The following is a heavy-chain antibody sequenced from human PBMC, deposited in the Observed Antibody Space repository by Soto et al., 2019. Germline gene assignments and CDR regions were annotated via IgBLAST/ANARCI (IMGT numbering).Heavy chain of an antibody. D-gene: IGHD3-10*01. J-gene: IGHJ5*02. CDR3: ARVILYGSGSYYNDPIRMGFDP. CDR1: GGSISSGGYY. CDR2: IYYSGST. Sequence: QVQLQESGPGLVKPSQTLSLTCTVSGGSISSGGYYWSWIRQHPGKGLEWIGYIYYSGSTYYNPSLKSRVTISVDTSKNQFSLKLSSVTAADTAVYYCARVILYGSGSYYNDPIRMGFDPWGQGTLVTVSS. V-gene: IGHV4-31*03.